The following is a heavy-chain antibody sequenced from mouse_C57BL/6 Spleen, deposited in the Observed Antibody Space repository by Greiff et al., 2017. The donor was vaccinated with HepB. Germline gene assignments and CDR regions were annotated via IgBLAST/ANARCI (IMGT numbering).Heavy chain of an antibody. CDR1: GFTFSSYG. V-gene: IGHV5-6*01. J-gene: IGHJ1*03. CDR2: ISSGGSYT. D-gene: IGHD1-1*01. Sequence: EVQGVESGGDLVKPGGSLKLSCAASGFTFSSYGMSWVRQTPDKRLEWVATISSGGSYTYYPDSVKGRFTISRDNAKNTLYLQMSSLKSEDTAMYYCARLHYYGSSYENWYFDVWGTGTTVTVSS. CDR3: ARLHYYGSSYENWYFDV.